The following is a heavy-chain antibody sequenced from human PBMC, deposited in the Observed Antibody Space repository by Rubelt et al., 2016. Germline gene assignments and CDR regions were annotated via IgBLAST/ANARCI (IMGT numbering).Heavy chain of an antibody. CDR3: AHRRRSAYDFPSD. J-gene: IGHJ4*02. Sequence: QITLKESGPTLVKPTQTLTLTCTFAGFSLSTSGVAVGWIRQPPGKALEWLALIYGNDDKLYSPSPKSRPTITKDTSRNQVFLTMTNMDPMDTATYYCAHRRRSAYDFPSDWGQGTLVTVSS. V-gene: IGHV2-5*01. CDR1: GFSLSTSGVA. CDR2: IYGNDDK. D-gene: IGHD5-12*01.